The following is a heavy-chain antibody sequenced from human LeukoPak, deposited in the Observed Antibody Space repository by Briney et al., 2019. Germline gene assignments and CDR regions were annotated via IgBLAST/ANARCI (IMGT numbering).Heavy chain of an antibody. CDR2: IYSTGDT. CDR1: GFIVSSVY. D-gene: IGHD4-17*01. V-gene: IGHV3-53*01. Sequence: PGGSLRLSCAASGFIVSSVYMSWVRQSPGKGLECVSIIYSTGDTYYADSVKGRFTISRDVSKNTVYLQMNSLRAEDTAVYYCARGSPVYYGRPFSGMDVWGQGTTVTVSS. J-gene: IGHJ6*02. CDR3: ARGSPVYYGRPFSGMDV.